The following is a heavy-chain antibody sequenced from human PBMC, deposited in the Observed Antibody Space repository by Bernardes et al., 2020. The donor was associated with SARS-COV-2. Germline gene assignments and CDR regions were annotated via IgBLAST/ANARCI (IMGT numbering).Heavy chain of an antibody. CDR2: ISYSGEST. CDR1: GFTFKDYA. J-gene: IGHJ3*02. Sequence: GGSLRLSCGVSGFTFKDYAMNWVRQAPGKGLEWVSTISYSGESTYYADSVKGRFTISRDNSYNTVYLQMSSLRADDTAIYYCAKAYSYGYRGASDIWGQGTVVTVS. V-gene: IGHV3-23*01. CDR3: AKAYSYGYRGASDI. D-gene: IGHD5-18*01.